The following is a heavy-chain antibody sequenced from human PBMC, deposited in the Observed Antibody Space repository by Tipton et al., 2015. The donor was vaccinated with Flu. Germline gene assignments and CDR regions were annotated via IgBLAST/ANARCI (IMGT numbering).Heavy chain of an antibody. J-gene: IGHJ4*02. V-gene: IGHV4-59*10. D-gene: IGHD3-10*01. CDR2: IYTSGSP. CDR3: SSVRRNTYYSGSGEGHVDY. Sequence: TLSLTCAVYGGSFSGYYWSWIRQHPGKGLEWIGRIYTSGSPNYNPSLKSRVTMSLDTSKNQISLKLTSVTAADTAVYYGSSVRRNTYYSGSGEGHVDYWGEGTLVTVSS. CDR1: GGSFSGYY.